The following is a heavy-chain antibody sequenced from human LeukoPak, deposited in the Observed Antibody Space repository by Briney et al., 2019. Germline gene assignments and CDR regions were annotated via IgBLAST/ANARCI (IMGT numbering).Heavy chain of an antibody. CDR1: GGTFSSYA. CDR3: ARVRYSSSWFGFFSGIHVDP. Sequence: ASVKVSCKASGGTFSSYAISWVRQAPGQGLEWMGWISAYNGNTNYAQKLQGRVTMTTDTSTSTAYMELRSLRSDDTAVYYCARVRYSSSWFGFFSGIHVDPWGQGTLVTVSS. V-gene: IGHV1-18*01. J-gene: IGHJ5*02. CDR2: ISAYNGNT. D-gene: IGHD6-13*01.